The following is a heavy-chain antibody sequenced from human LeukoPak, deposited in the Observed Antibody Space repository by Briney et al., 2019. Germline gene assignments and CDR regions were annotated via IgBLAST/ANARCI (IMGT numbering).Heavy chain of an antibody. CDR3: ANLLRWEPY. J-gene: IGHJ4*02. CDR1: GFTFSSYG. V-gene: IGHV3-23*01. Sequence: GGSLRLSCAASGFTFSSYGMSWVRQAPGKGLEWVSAISGSGGSTYYADSVKGRFTISRDNSENTLYLQMNSLMAEDTAVYYCANLLRWEPYWGQGTLVTVSS. D-gene: IGHD4-23*01. CDR2: ISGSGGST.